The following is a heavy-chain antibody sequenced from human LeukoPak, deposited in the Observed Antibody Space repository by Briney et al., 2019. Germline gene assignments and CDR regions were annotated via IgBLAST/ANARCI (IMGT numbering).Heavy chain of an antibody. J-gene: IGHJ4*02. V-gene: IGHV1-46*01. CDR3: ARARSKALDF. Sequence: GASVKVSCKASRGTFSSYAISWVRQVPGQGLEWMGMVNPTGGSTSYAQSFQGRVTLTGDTSTSTVYMEFSALTSEDTAVYYCARARSKALDFWGQGTPVTVSS. CDR1: RGTFSSYA. CDR2: VNPTGGST. D-gene: IGHD5/OR15-5a*01.